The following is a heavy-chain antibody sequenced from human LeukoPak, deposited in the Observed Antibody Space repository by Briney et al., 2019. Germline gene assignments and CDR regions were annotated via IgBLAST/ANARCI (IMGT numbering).Heavy chain of an antibody. CDR3: ASTYGSGSYPDLIDY. CDR1: GGTFSSYA. CDR2: IIPIFGIT. Sequence: SVKVSCKASGGTFSSYAISWVRQAPGQGLEWMGRIIPIFGITNYAQKFQGRVTITADKSTSTAYMELSSLRSEDTAVYYCASTYGSGSYPDLIDYWGQGTLVTVSS. D-gene: IGHD3-10*01. V-gene: IGHV1-69*04. J-gene: IGHJ4*02.